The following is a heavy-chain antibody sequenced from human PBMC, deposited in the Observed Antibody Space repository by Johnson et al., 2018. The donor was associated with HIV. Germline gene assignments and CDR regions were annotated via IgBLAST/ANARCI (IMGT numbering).Heavy chain of an antibody. Sequence: QMLLVESGGGVVQPGRSLRLSCAASGFNFSNYGMYWVRQAPGKGLEWVAVIWYDGSNKYYEHSVKGRFTISRDNSKNKLYLQMNSLRAEDTAVYYCARGPILEWLSGDGFDMWGQGTMVTVYS. CDR2: IWYDGSNK. V-gene: IGHV3-33*01. D-gene: IGHD3-3*01. J-gene: IGHJ3*02. CDR1: GFNFSNYG. CDR3: ARGPILEWLSGDGFDM.